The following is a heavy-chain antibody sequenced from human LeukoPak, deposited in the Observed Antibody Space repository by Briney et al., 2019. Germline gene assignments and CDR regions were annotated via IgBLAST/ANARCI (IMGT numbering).Heavy chain of an antibody. Sequence: GGSLRLSCAASGFTFSSYAMSWVRQAPGKGLEWVSAISGSGGSTYYADSVKGRFTISRDNSKNTLYLQMNSLRAEDTAVYYCAKVPAYYSSTSCPLDYWGQGTLVTVSS. V-gene: IGHV3-23*01. CDR2: ISGSGGST. D-gene: IGHD2-2*01. J-gene: IGHJ4*02. CDR3: AKVPAYYSSTSCPLDY. CDR1: GFTFSSYA.